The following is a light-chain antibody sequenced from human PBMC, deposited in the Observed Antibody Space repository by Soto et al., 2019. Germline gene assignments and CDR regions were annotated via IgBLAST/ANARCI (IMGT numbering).Light chain of an antibody. CDR1: QSVSSSY. J-gene: IGKJ4*01. V-gene: IGKV3-20*01. CDR3: ERYRTS. CDR2: GAS. Sequence: EIVLTQSPGTLSLSPGERATLSCRASQSVSSSYLAWYQQKPGQAPRQLIYGASSRATGIPDRFSGSGSGTDFTLTITGLEAEDFAVYYCERYRTSFGGGTRVEIK.